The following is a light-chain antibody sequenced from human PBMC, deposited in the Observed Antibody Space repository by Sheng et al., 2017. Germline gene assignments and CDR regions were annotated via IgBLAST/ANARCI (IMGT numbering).Light chain of an antibody. CDR1: SSDVGGYDY. Sequence: QSALTQPASVSGSPGQSIIISCTGTSSDVGGYDYVSWYQQHPGKVPKLMIFDVSNRPSGVSNRFSGSKSGNTASLTVSGLQPEDEADYYCSSYTSDSTLVFGTGTRVTVL. V-gene: IGLV2-14*03. CDR3: SSYTSDSTLV. J-gene: IGLJ1*01. CDR2: DVS.